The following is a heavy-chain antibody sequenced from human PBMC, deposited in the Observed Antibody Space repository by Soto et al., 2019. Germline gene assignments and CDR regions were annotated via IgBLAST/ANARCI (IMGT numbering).Heavy chain of an antibody. CDR2: ISSSSSTI. D-gene: IGHD1-26*01. Sequence: PGGSLRLSCAASGFTFSSYSMNWVRQAPGKGLEWVSYISSSSSTIYYADSVKGRFTISRDNAKNSLYLQMNSLRDEDTAVYYCARAHEWELASAQIDYWGQGTLVTVSS. CDR1: GFTFSSYS. V-gene: IGHV3-48*02. CDR3: ARAHEWELASAQIDY. J-gene: IGHJ4*02.